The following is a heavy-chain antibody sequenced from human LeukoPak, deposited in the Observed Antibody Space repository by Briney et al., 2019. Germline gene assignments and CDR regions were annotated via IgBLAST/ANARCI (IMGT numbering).Heavy chain of an antibody. Sequence: PGGSLRLSCAGSGFNFKNAWMSWVRQAPGQGLEWVGRIKTKVEGATTDYSAPVKGRFAISRDDSEDTLYLQMNSLKTEDTALYYCTTDRTTIFGVVSYWGQGTQVIVSS. CDR1: GFNFKNAW. D-gene: IGHD3-3*01. CDR3: TTDRTTIFGVVSY. CDR2: IKTKVEGATT. J-gene: IGHJ4*02. V-gene: IGHV3-15*01.